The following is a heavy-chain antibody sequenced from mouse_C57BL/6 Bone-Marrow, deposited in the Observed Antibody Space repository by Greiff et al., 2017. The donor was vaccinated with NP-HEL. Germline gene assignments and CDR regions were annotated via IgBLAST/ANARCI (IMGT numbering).Heavy chain of an antibody. J-gene: IGHJ3*01. V-gene: IGHV3-6*01. CDR1: GYSITSGYF. D-gene: IGHD1-1*01. CDR3: ASGNCDGSSRWFAY. CDR2: ISYDGSN. Sequence: EVKLMESGPGLVKPSQSLSFTCSVTGYSITSGYFWNWIRQFPGNKLEWMGYISYDGSNNYNPTLKNRISITRDTSKKQFFLKLDSVTTEDTATDYCASGNCDGSSRWFAYWGQGTLVTVSA.